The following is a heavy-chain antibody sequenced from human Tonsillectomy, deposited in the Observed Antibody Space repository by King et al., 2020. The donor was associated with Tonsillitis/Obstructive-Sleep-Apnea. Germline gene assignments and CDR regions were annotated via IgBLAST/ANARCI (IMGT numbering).Heavy chain of an antibody. CDR3: ARQEDGSGSNCMDV. V-gene: IGHV5-51*01. J-gene: IGHJ6*03. D-gene: IGHD3-10*01. CDR2: IYPDDSDT. CDR1: GYSFNTYW. Sequence: QLVQSGAEVKKPGESLRISCKGSGYSFNTYWIGWVRQMPGKGLEWMGIIYPDDSDTRYSPSFQGQVTISADKSIITAYLQWSSLKASDTAMYYCARQEDGSGSNCMDVWGEGTTVIVSS.